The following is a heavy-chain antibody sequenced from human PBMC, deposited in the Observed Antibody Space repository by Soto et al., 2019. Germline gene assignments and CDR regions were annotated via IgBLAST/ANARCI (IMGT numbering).Heavy chain of an antibody. CDR1: GFTFRDYY. V-gene: IGHV3-11*01. CDR2: ISSSGSTI. D-gene: IGHD1-26*01. Sequence: LRLSCAASGFTFRDYYMSWIRQAPGKGLAWVSYISSSGSTIYYADSVKGRFTISRDNAKNSLYLQMNSLRAEDTAVYYCAIDRGYSGGYSNWFDPWGQGTLVTVSS. J-gene: IGHJ5*02. CDR3: AIDRGYSGGYSNWFDP.